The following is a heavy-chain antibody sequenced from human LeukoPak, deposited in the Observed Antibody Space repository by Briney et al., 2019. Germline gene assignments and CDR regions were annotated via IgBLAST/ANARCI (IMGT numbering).Heavy chain of an antibody. J-gene: IGHJ4*02. Sequence: ASVKVSCKASGHTFTGYYMHWVRQAPGQGLEWMGRINPNSGGTNYAQKFQGRVTMTRDTSISTAYMELSRLRSDDTAVYYCARDSTNSGYDLWGQGTLVTVSS. CDR3: ARDSTNSGYDL. D-gene: IGHD5-12*01. CDR1: GHTFTGYY. CDR2: INPNSGGT. V-gene: IGHV1-2*06.